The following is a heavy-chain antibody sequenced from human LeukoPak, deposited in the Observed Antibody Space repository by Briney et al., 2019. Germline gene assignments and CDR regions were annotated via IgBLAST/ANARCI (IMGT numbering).Heavy chain of an antibody. V-gene: IGHV3-21*01. CDR1: GFTFSSYS. J-gene: IGHJ4*02. D-gene: IGHD2-15*01. CDR2: ISSSSSYI. CDR3: ARDPGYCSGGSCYFDY. Sequence: LRLSCAASGFTFSSYSMNWVRQAPGKGLEWVSSISSSSSYIYYADSVKGRFTISRDNAKNSLYLQMNSLRAEDTAVYYCARDPGYCSGGSCYFDYWGQGTLVTVSS.